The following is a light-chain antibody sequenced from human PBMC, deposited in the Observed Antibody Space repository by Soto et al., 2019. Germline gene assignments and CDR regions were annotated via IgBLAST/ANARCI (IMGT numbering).Light chain of an antibody. Sequence: LTQPASVSGAPGQSITISCTGTSSDVGGYNSVSWYQHHPGKAPKLMIYEVSNRPSGVSNRFSGSKSGNTASLTISGLQAEDEADYYCSSYTTRSSLYVFGTGTKVTVL. CDR3: SSYTTRSSLYV. J-gene: IGLJ1*01. CDR1: SSDVGGYNS. CDR2: EVS. V-gene: IGLV2-14*01.